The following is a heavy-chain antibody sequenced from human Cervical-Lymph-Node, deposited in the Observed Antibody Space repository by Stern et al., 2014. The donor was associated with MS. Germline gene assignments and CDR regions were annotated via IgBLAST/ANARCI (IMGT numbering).Heavy chain of an antibody. CDR2: STPIFGTA. D-gene: IGHD2-15*01. J-gene: IGHJ6*02. CDR3: AREALLGGNYYALDV. V-gene: IGHV1-69*06. Sequence: VQLVQSGGEVKKPGSSVKVSCKAFGGTFSSYTMSWVRQAPGQGLEWLGRSTPIFGTANYAQKFQDRVTITADKFTSTAYMALNSLRSEDTAVYYCAREALLGGNYYALDVWGQGTTVTVSS. CDR1: GGTFSSYT.